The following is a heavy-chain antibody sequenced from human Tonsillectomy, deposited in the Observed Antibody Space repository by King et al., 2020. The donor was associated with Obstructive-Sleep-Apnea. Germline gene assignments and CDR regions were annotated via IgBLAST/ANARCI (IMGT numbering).Heavy chain of an antibody. CDR2: ISFDKINK. Sequence: VQLVESGGSVVQPGRSLRISCVGSGLTLSGYSLHWVRQAPGMGLEWVALISFDKINKYYADSAKGRFTISRDNPKNTLFLAMNSLRPEDTAVYFCAREDQKLEDDYGLDVWGQGTTVTVSS. V-gene: IGHV3-30*04. J-gene: IGHJ6*02. D-gene: IGHD1-1*01. CDR3: AREDQKLEDDYGLDV. CDR1: GLTLSGYS.